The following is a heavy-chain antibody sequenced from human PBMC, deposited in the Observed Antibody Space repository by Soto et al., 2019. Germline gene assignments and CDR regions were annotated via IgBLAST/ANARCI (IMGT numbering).Heavy chain of an antibody. CDR1: GFTFSNYA. CDR3: ARNSGWYPGDKYFDY. Sequence: GGSLRLSCAASGFTFSNYAMNWVRQAPGKGLEWVSGITGSSGRTFYADSVKGRFTISRDNSKNTVYLQMNSVRADDTAVYYCARNSGWYPGDKYFDYWGQGTLVTVSS. D-gene: IGHD6-19*01. CDR2: ITGSSGRT. J-gene: IGHJ4*02. V-gene: IGHV3-23*01.